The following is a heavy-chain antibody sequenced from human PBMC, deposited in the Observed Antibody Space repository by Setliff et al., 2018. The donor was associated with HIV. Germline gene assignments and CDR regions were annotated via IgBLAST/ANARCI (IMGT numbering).Heavy chain of an antibody. V-gene: IGHV3-9*02. Sequence: GGSLRLSCEGSGFTSNYAMHWVRQAPGKGLEWVAGISWNGGYIGSADSVRGRFIISRDNAKNSLYLQMNSLRAEDTAVYYCARDPASGYYVNRYPDYWGQGALVTVSS. CDR2: ISWNGGYI. CDR1: GFTSNYA. J-gene: IGHJ4*02. D-gene: IGHD3-22*01. CDR3: ARDPASGYYVNRYPDY.